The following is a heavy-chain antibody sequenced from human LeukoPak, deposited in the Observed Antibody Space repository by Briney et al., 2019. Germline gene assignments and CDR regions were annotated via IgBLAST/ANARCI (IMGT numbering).Heavy chain of an antibody. V-gene: IGHV1-3*01. CDR1: GYTFTSYA. CDR3: AKMGSDDAFDI. CDR2: INAGSGVT. D-gene: IGHD5-24*01. Sequence: GASVKVSCKASGYTFTSYARHWVRQAPGQRLEWMGWINAGSGVTKYSQKFQGKVTITRDTSASTAYMELSSLRSEDTAVYYCAKMGSDDAFDIWGQGTTVTVSS. J-gene: IGHJ3*02.